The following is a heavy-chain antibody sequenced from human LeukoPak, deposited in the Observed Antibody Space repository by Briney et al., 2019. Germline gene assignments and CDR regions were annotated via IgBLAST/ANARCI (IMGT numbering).Heavy chain of an antibody. D-gene: IGHD6-13*01. CDR2: ISSSGSTI. CDR1: GFRFNTYW. CDR3: ARGTAAAKIDY. V-gene: IGHV3-48*04. Sequence: GGSLRLSCAASGFRFNTYWMSWVRQAPGKGLEWVSYISSSGSTIYYADSVKGRFTISRDNAKNSLYLQMNSLRAEDTAVYYCARGTAAAKIDYWGQGTLVTVSS. J-gene: IGHJ4*02.